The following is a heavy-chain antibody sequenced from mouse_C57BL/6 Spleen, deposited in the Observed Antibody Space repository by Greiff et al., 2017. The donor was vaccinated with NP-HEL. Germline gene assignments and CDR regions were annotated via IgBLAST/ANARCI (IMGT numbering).Heavy chain of an antibody. CDR2: IYPGDGDT. V-gene: IGHV1-82*01. Sequence: VKLMESGPELVKPGASVKISCKASGYAFSSSWMNWVKQRPGKGLEWIGRIYPGDGDTNYNGKFKGKATLTADKSSSTAYMQLSSLTSEDSAVYFCARGYYSNYVDYAMDYWGQGTSVTVSS. D-gene: IGHD2-5*01. CDR3: ARGYYSNYVDYAMDY. J-gene: IGHJ4*01. CDR1: GYAFSSSW.